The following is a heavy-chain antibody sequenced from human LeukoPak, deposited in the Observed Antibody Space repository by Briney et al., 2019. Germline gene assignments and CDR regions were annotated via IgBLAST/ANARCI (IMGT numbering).Heavy chain of an antibody. CDR1: GFTFSDYY. V-gene: IGHV3-11*04. CDR3: ARDFTTHFDH. CDR2: ISSSGSTI. J-gene: IGHJ4*02. Sequence: PGGSLRLSCAASGFTFSDYYMSWIRQAPGKGLEWVSYISSSGSTIYYADSVKGRFTISRDNSKNTLNLQMNSLRAEDTAVYYCARDFTTHFDHWGQGTLVTVSS. D-gene: IGHD1-26*01.